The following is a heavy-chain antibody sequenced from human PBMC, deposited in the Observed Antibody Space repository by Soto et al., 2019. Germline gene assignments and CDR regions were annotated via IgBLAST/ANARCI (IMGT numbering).Heavy chain of an antibody. CDR2: ISGRGGNT. D-gene: IGHD2-15*01. CDR1: GFTFSNYA. J-gene: IGHJ4*02. Sequence: GGSLRLSCAASGFTFSNYAMSWVRQAPGKGLEWVSTISGRGGNTYYADSVKGRFTISRDNSRNTLYLQMDSLRVEDSAVYSCAKAGCSGGTCYLYYFDYWGQGALVTVT. V-gene: IGHV3-23*01. CDR3: AKAGCSGGTCYLYYFDY.